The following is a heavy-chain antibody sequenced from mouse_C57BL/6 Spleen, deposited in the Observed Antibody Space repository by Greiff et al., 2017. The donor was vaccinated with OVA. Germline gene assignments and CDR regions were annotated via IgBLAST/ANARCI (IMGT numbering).Heavy chain of an antibody. CDR1: GYTFTSYW. V-gene: IGHV1-59*01. CDR2: IDPSDSYT. CDR3: ARWGTGDY. J-gene: IGHJ2*01. D-gene: IGHD3-3*01. Sequence: VQLQQPGAELVRPGTSVKLSCKASGYTFTSYWMHWVKQRPGQGLEWIGVIDPSDSYTNYNQKFKGKATLTVDTSSSTAYMQLSSLTSEDSAVYYCARWGTGDYWGKGTTLTVSS.